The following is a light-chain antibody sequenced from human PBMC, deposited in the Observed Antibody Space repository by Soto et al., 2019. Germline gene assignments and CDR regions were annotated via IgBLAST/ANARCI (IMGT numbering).Light chain of an antibody. V-gene: IGLV2-14*01. CDR3: CSPTISGAPV. CDR2: EVT. J-gene: IGLJ2*01. Sequence: QSVLTQPASVSGSPGQSITLSCTGANSDVANYDYVSWYRQYPGLAPQVIISEVTNRPSVISDRFSGSKSANTAYLTISGLQAEDEADYYCCSPTISGAPVFGGGTKVTVL. CDR1: NSDVANYDY.